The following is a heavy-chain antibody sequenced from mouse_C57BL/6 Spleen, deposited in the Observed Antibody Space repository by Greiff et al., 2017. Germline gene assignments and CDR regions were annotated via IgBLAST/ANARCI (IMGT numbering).Heavy chain of an antibody. CDR2: IDPEDGET. J-gene: IGHJ3*01. CDR1: GFNIKDYY. Sequence: EVKLQQSGAELVKPGASVKLSCTASGFNIKDYYMHWVKQRTEQGLEWIGRIDPEDGETKYAPKFQGKATITADTSSNTAYLQLSSLTSEDTAVYYCAFYGSPFAYWGQGTLVTVSA. CDR3: AFYGSPFAY. V-gene: IGHV14-2*01. D-gene: IGHD2-2*01.